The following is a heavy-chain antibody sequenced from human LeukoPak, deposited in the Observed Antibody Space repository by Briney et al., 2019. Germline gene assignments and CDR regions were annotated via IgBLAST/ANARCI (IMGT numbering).Heavy chain of an antibody. CDR1: GFTFSNAW. V-gene: IGHV3-15*01. D-gene: IGHD3-22*01. Sequence: GGSLRLSCAASGFTFSNAWMSWVRQAPGKGLEWVGRIKSKTDGGTTDYAAPVKGRFTISRDDSKNTLYLQMNSLKTEDTAVYYCTGSQWLSIYYYGMDVWGQGTTVTVSS. CDR3: TGSQWLSIYYYGMDV. J-gene: IGHJ6*02. CDR2: IKSKTDGGTT.